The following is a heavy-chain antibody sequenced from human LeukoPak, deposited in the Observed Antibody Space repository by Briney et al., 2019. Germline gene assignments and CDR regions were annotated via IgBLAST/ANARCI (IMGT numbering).Heavy chain of an antibody. V-gene: IGHV3-30-3*02. CDR2: VLYDGSNT. Sequence: GRSLRLSCAASGFSFSRYAMRWVRQAPGKGLEWVAVVLYDGSNTVEANSVKGRFTLSRDHSKQLMYLQMNSVISADTAVYYCAKTWDCSNTNCYRSLDYWGQGTLVTVSS. J-gene: IGHJ4*02. D-gene: IGHD2-2*02. CDR1: GFSFSRYA. CDR3: AKTWDCSNTNCYRSLDY.